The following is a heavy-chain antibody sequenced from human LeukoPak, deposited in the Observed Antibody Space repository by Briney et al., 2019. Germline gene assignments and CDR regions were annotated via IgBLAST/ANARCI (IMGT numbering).Heavy chain of an antibody. CDR1: GFTFSSYA. D-gene: IGHD3-10*01. CDR2: ISGSGGST. CDR3: AKDHGSGSYYTSFDY. Sequence: GGSLRLSCAASGFTFSSYAMSWVRQAPGKGLEWVSAISGSGGSTYYADSVKGRFTISRDNSKNTLYLQMNSLRAEDAAVYYCAKDHGSGSYYTSFDYRGQGTLVTVSS. V-gene: IGHV3-23*01. J-gene: IGHJ4*02.